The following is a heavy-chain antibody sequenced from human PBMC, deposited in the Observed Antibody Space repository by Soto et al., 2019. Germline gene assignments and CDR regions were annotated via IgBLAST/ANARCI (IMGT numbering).Heavy chain of an antibody. CDR3: ARGLRNWNDVYYFDY. J-gene: IGHJ4*02. CDR2: IYYSGST. CDR1: GGSISSGGYY. D-gene: IGHD1-1*01. Sequence: QVQLQESGPGLVKPSQTLSLTCTVSGGSISSGGYYWSWIRQHPGKGLEWIGYIYYSGSTYYNPSLKSRVTISVDTSKNQFALKLSSVTAADTAVYYCARGLRNWNDVYYFDYWGQGTLVTVSS. V-gene: IGHV4-31*03.